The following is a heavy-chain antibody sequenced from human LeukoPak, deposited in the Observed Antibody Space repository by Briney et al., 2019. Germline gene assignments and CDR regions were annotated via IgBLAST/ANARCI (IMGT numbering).Heavy chain of an antibody. CDR2: IWYDGSNK. J-gene: IGHJ4*02. V-gene: IGHV3-33*08. CDR1: GFTFSTYA. CDR3: ARARRSSWQLFDY. D-gene: IGHD6-13*01. Sequence: GGSLRLSCAASGFTFSTYAMTWVRQAPGKGLEWVAVIWYDGSNKYYADSVKGRFTISRDNSKNTLYLQMNSLRAEDTAVYYCARARRSSWQLFDYWGQGTLVTVSS.